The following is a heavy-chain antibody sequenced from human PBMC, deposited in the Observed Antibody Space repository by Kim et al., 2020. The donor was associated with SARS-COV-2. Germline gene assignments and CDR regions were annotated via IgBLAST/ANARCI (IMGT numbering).Heavy chain of an antibody. CDR1: GGSISSGGYY. CDR3: ARARGRDYYGSGSCFRGYYWYFEL. Sequence: SETLSLTCTVSGGSISSGGYYWSWIRQHPGKGLEWIGYIYYIGSTYYNPSLKSRVTISVDTSKNQFSLKLSSVTAADTAVYYCARARGRDYYGSGSCFRGYYWYFELWGRGTLVTVSS. CDR2: IYYIGST. D-gene: IGHD3-10*01. V-gene: IGHV4-31*03. J-gene: IGHJ2*01.